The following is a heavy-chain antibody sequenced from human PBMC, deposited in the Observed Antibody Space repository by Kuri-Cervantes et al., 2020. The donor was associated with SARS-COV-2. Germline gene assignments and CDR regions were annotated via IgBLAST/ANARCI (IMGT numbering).Heavy chain of an antibody. J-gene: IGHJ6*02. Sequence: GESLKISCAASGFTFSSYSMNWVRQASGKGLEWLGRIRSKANSYVTAYAASVKGRFTISRDDSKNTAYLHMNSLKTEDTAVYYCTRRMDPTVTTSLYGMDVWGQGTTVTVSS. CDR3: TRRMDPTVTTSLYGMDV. D-gene: IGHD4-17*01. V-gene: IGHV3-73*01. CDR1: GFTFSSYS. CDR2: IRSKANSYVT.